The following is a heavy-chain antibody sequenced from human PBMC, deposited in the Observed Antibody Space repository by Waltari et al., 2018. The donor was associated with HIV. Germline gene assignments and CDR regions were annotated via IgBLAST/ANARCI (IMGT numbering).Heavy chain of an antibody. D-gene: IGHD1-7*01. V-gene: IGHV3-48*04. CDR3: ARDTPYNWNYPGGYFDY. CDR1: GFTFSSYS. Sequence: EVQLVESGGGLVQPGGSLRLSCAASGFTFSSYSMNWVRQAPGKGVEWFSYISSSSSTIYYADSVKGRFTISRDNAKNSLYLQMNSLRAEDTAVYYCARDTPYNWNYPGGYFDYWGQGTLVTVSS. J-gene: IGHJ4*02. CDR2: ISSSSSTI.